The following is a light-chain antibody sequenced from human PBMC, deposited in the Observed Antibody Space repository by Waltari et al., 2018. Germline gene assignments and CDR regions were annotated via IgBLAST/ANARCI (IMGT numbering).Light chain of an antibody. Sequence: QSVLTQPPSVSGAPGPRVTISCPGSGSNIGAGYDVHWYQQLPRAAPNLLIYGSTSRPLGVPARFFGSTSGTSASLAITGLQAEDEADYYCQSYDTSLSVVFGGGTKLTVL. V-gene: IGLV1-40*01. CDR1: GSNIGAGYD. J-gene: IGLJ3*02. CDR2: GST. CDR3: QSYDTSLSVV.